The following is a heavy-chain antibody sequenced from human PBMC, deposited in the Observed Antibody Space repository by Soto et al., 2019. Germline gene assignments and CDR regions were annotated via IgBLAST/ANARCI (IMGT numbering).Heavy chain of an antibody. D-gene: IGHD4-17*01. J-gene: IGHJ2*01. V-gene: IGHV3-30-3*01. Sequence: QVQLVESGGGVVQPGRSLRLSCAASGFTFSSYAMHWVRQAPGKGLEWVAVISYDGSNKYYADSVKGRFTISRDNSKNTLYLQMNSLRAEDTAVYYCARDGATVVTPYWYFDLWGRGTLVTVSS. CDR3: ARDGATVVTPYWYFDL. CDR2: ISYDGSNK. CDR1: GFTFSSYA.